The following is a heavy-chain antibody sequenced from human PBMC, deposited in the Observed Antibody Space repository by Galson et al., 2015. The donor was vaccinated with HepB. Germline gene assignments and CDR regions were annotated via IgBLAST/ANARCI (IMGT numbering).Heavy chain of an antibody. CDR2: INPSVGST. D-gene: IGHD1-14*01. CDR3: ARQTRTGYYFDY. V-gene: IGHV1-46*04. J-gene: IGHJ4*01. CDR1: GYTFISHY. Sequence: SVKASCKASGYTFISHYMHWVRQAPGQGLEWMGLINPSVGSTSYSQRLQGRVTMTRDTSTSTVYMELSSLRSEDTAVYYCARQTRTGYYFDYWGQGTLVTVSS.